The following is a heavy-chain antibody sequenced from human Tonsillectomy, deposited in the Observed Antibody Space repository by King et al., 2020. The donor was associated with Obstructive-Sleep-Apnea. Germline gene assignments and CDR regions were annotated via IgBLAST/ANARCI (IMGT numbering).Heavy chain of an antibody. CDR1: GITFSNAW. CDR2: IQSKTDGGSA. V-gene: IGHV3-15*01. CDR3: TSDIGYTGISGMDV. Sequence: VQLVQSGGGLVKPGGSLRLSCAASGITFSNAWMTWVRQAPGKGLEWLGRIQSKTDGGSADYAAPVKDRFIISRDDSKNTLYLQMNSLKTEDSAVYYCTSDIGYTGISGMDVWGQGTTVTVSS. D-gene: IGHD1-1*01. J-gene: IGHJ6*02.